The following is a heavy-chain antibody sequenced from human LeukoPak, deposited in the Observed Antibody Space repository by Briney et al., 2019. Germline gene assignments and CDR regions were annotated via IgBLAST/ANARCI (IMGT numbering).Heavy chain of an antibody. Sequence: PGGSLRLSCAASGFTFDDYAMHWVRQAPGKGLEWVSGISWNSGSIGYADSVKGRFTISRDNAKNSLYLQMNSLRAEDMALYYCAKGGYSYGYGYYFDYWGQGTLVTVSS. D-gene: IGHD5-18*01. J-gene: IGHJ4*02. CDR3: AKGGYSYGYGYYFDY. CDR1: GFTFDDYA. V-gene: IGHV3-9*03. CDR2: ISWNSGSI.